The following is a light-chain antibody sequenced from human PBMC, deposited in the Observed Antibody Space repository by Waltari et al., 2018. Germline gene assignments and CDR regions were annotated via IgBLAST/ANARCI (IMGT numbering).Light chain of an antibody. Sequence: IVLTQSPGTLSLSPGGRATLSCRASQNIGHYLAWYQQKPGQAPRLLIYGTSTRAAGIPDRFSGSGSGADFSLTITRLEPDDFAVYYCQHHVRLPATFGQGTKV. CDR1: QNIGHY. V-gene: IGKV3-20*01. J-gene: IGKJ1*01. CDR2: GTS. CDR3: QHHVRLPAT.